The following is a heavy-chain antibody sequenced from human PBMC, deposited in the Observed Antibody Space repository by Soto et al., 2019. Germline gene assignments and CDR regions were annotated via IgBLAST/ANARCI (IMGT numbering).Heavy chain of an antibody. Sequence: EVQLVESGGGLVQPGGSLRLSCAASEFTVSSNYMSWVRQAPGKGLEWVSVIYSGGSTYYADSVKGRFTISRHNSKNTLYLQMNSLRAEDTAVYYCARDLTVTTLTYGMDVWGQGTTVTVSS. CDR2: IYSGGST. V-gene: IGHV3-53*04. CDR3: ARDLTVTTLTYGMDV. D-gene: IGHD4-17*01. J-gene: IGHJ6*02. CDR1: EFTVSSNY.